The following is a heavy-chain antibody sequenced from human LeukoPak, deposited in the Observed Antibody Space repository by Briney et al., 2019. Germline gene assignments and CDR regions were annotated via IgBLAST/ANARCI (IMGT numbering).Heavy chain of an antibody. CDR3: ARFPGEYYYDSSGYYSLDY. CDR2: ISGSGANT. CDR1: GFTFSSYA. V-gene: IGHV3-23*01. J-gene: IGHJ4*02. Sequence: PGGSLRLSCAASGFTFSSYAMSWVRQAPGKGLEWVSAISGSGANTYHADPVKDRFTISRDNSKNTLYLQMNSLRAEDTAVYYCARFPGEYYYDSSGYYSLDYWGQGTLVTVSS. D-gene: IGHD3-22*01.